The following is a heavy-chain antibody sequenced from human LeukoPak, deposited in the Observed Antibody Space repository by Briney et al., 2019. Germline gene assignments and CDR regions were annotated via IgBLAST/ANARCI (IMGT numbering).Heavy chain of an antibody. D-gene: IGHD3-16*01. CDR3: ARVGDGDVFDP. CDR1: GFSLSAYW. J-gene: IGHJ5*02. Sequence: PGGSLRLSCAASGFSLSAYWMTWVRQAPGKGLEWVANINRDGSQRNHVDSVKGRFTISRDNAKNSLYLQMNSLRAEDTAVYYCARVGDGDVFDPWGQGTLVTVSS. CDR2: INRDGSQR. V-gene: IGHV3-7*01.